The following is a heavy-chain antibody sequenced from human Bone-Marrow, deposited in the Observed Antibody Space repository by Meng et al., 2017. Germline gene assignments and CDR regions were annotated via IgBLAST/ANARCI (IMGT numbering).Heavy chain of an antibody. CDR2: INHSGST. J-gene: IGHJ4*02. CDR3: ARGPPGDFDY. Sequence: CAVYGGSFSGYYWSWIRQPPGKGLEWIGEINHSGSTNYNPSLKSRVTISVDTSKNQFSLKLSSVTAADTAVYYCARGPPGDFDYWGQGTLVTVSS. D-gene: IGHD4-17*01. CDR1: GGSFSGYY. V-gene: IGHV4-34*01.